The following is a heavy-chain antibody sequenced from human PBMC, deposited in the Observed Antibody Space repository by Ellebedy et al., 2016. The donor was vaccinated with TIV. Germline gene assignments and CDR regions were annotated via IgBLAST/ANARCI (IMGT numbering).Heavy chain of an antibody. CDR1: GGSISSSSYY. V-gene: IGHV4-39*01. CDR3: ARQQTRSKEIGIAAVKQYNWFNP. J-gene: IGHJ5*02. CDR2: IYYSGST. Sequence: SETLSLXXTVSGGSISSSSYYWGWIRQPPGKGLEWIGSIYYSGSTYYNPSLKSRVTISVDTSKNQFSLKLSSVTAADTAVYYCARQQTRSKEIGIAAVKQYNWFNPWGQGTLVTVSS. D-gene: IGHD6-13*01.